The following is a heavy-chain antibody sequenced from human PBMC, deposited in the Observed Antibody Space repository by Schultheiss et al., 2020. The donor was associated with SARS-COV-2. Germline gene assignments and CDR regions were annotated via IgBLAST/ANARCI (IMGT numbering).Heavy chain of an antibody. V-gene: IGHV4-34*01. J-gene: IGHJ2*01. CDR2: INHSGST. CDR3: ARAIDGDNTKWYFDI. CDR1: GGSFSGYY. Sequence: SETLSLTCAVFGGSFSGYYWSWIRQPPGEGLEWIGEINHSGSTNYNPSLKRRVTVSVDTSKNQFSLKLSSVTAADTAVYYCARAIDGDNTKWYFDIWGRGELVTGSS. D-gene: IGHD5-24*01.